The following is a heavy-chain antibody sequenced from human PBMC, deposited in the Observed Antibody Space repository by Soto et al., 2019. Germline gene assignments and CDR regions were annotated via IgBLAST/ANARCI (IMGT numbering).Heavy chain of an antibody. D-gene: IGHD4-17*01. CDR3: ARDRRGDYGDYEFDY. Sequence: SETLSLTCTVSGGSISSYYWSWIRQPPGKGLEWIGYISYSGSTNYNPSLNSRVTISLDTSENQFSLKLTSVTAADTAVYYCARDRRGDYGDYEFDYWGQGTLVTVSS. J-gene: IGHJ4*02. V-gene: IGHV4-59*01. CDR2: ISYSGST. CDR1: GGSISSYY.